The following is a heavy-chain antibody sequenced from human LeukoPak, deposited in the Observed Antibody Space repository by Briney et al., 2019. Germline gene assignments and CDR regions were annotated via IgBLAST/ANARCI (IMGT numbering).Heavy chain of an antibody. V-gene: IGHV4-59*01. CDR2: IHYSGST. D-gene: IGHD3-10*01. CDR3: ARVEEGYGSGRRENYYYYYMDV. Sequence: SETLSLTCTVSGVSISNYYWSWIRQPPGKGLEWLGYIHYSGSTSYNPSLKSRVTISVDTSKKQFSLKLSSVTAADTAVYYCARVEEGYGSGRRENYYYYYMDVWGKGTTVTISS. J-gene: IGHJ6*03. CDR1: GVSISNYY.